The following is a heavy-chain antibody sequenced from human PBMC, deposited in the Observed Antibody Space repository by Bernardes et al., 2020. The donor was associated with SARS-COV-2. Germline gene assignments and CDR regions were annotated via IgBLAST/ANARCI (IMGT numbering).Heavy chain of an antibody. Sequence: GGSLRLSCAASGFSFSYHYMDWVRQAPGKGLEWVGRSRNKANSYTTEYAASVEGRFTISRDESKNVLYLQMNSLKTDDTAVYYCAREEVAAYFDYWGRGTLVTVSA. CDR1: GFSFSYHY. CDR2: SRNKANSYTT. D-gene: IGHD2-15*01. CDR3: AREEVAAYFDY. J-gene: IGHJ4*02. V-gene: IGHV3-72*01.